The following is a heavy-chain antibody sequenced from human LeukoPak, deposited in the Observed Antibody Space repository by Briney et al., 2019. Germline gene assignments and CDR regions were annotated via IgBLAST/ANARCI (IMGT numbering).Heavy chain of an antibody. CDR2: IIPIFGTA. CDR1: GGTFSSYA. V-gene: IGHV1-69*13. J-gene: IGHJ4*02. CDR3: ARGDLLTGYYRAYYFDY. D-gene: IGHD3-9*01. Sequence: GASVKVSCKASGGTFSSYAISWVRQAPGQGLEWMGGIIPIFGTANYAQKFQGRVTITADESTSTAYMELSSLRSEDTAVYYCARGDLLTGYYRAYYFDYWGQGTLVTVS.